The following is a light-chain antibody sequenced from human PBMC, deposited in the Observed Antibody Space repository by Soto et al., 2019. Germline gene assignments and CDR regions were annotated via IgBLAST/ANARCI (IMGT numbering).Light chain of an antibody. CDR1: QSLLHSNGYNY. Sequence: DIVMTQSPLSLPVTPGEPASISCRSSQSLLHSNGYNYLDWYLQKPGQSPQLLIYLGSNRASGVPDRFSGSGSGTDLTLKISRVEAEDVGVYYCMQALQTPVYTFGQGTKLEIK. CDR2: LGS. V-gene: IGKV2-28*01. CDR3: MQALQTPVYT. J-gene: IGKJ2*01.